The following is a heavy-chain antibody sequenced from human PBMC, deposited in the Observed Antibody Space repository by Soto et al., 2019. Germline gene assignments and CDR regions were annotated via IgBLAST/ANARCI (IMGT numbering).Heavy chain of an antibody. CDR3: AKYSSGWYHPLDY. CDR1: GFSLSSFA. D-gene: IGHD6-19*01. J-gene: IGHJ4*02. V-gene: IGHV3-23*01. Sequence: GGSLRLSCAASGFSLSSFAMSWVRQAPGKRLEWVSSFSGNDKTYYADSVKGRFTISRDTSKNTLYLQMNSLRAEDTAVYYCAKYSSGWYHPLDYWGQGTLVTVSS. CDR2: FSGNDKT.